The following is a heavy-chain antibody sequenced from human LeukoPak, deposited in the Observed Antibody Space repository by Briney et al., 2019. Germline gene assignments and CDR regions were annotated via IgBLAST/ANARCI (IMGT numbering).Heavy chain of an antibody. J-gene: IGHJ4*02. D-gene: IGHD2-2*01. CDR3: TRRVPATEQLNFDY. V-gene: IGHV3-73*01. CDR2: IRSKANSYAT. Sequence: GGSLRLSCAASGFTFSGSAMHWVRQASGKGLEWVGRIRSKANSYATAYAASVKGRFTISRDDSKNTAYLQMNSLKTEDTAVYCCTRRVPATEQLNFDYWGQGTLVTVSS. CDR1: GFTFSGSA.